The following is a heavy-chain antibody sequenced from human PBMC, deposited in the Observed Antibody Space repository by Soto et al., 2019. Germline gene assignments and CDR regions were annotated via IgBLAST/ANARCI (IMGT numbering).Heavy chain of an antibody. CDR3: AKLRYFDWLLPPNNWFDP. Sequence: GGSLRLSCAASGFTFSSYAMSWVRQAPGKGLEWVSAISGSGGSTYYADSVKGRFTISRDNSKNTLYLQMNSLRAEDTAVYYCAKLRYFDWLLPPNNWFDPWGQGTLVTVSS. V-gene: IGHV3-23*01. J-gene: IGHJ5*02. CDR2: ISGSGGST. CDR1: GFTFSSYA. D-gene: IGHD3-9*01.